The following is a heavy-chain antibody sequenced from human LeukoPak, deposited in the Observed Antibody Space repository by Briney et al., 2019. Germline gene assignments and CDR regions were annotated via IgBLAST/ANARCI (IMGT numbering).Heavy chain of an antibody. CDR1: GFTFSNAW. CDR3: TRDGYNWNDIYYYYYMDV. CDR2: IKSKTDGGTT. V-gene: IGHV3-15*01. D-gene: IGHD1-1*01. J-gene: IGHJ6*03. Sequence: GGSLRLSCAASGFTFSNAWMSWVRQAPGKGLEWVGRIKSKTDGGTTDYAAPVKGRFTISRDDSKNTLYLQMNSLKTEDTAVYYCTRDGYNWNDIYYYYYMDVWGKGTTVTISS.